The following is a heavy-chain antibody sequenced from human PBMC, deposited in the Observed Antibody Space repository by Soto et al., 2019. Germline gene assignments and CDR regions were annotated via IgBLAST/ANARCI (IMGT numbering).Heavy chain of an antibody. V-gene: IGHV4-4*01. CDR2: IYYTGSN. CDR3: ERRMRAGKYYVVGDY. D-gene: IGHD3-10*02. CDR1: GGSISSENW. Sequence: SETLSLTCAVSGGSISSENWWSWVRQSPGKGLEWIGEIYYTGSNNYTPPLQSRVTLSVDRSKELFSLRLTSVTAADAAVYCCERRMRAGKYYVVGDYWGSGILVTVSS. J-gene: IGHJ4*02.